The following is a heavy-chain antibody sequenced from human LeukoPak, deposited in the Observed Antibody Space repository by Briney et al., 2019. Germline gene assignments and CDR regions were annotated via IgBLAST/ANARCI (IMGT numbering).Heavy chain of an antibody. Sequence: GGSLRLSCAASGFAFSSYAMHWVRQAPGKGLEWVAVISYDGSNKYYADSVKGRFTISRDNSKNTLYLQMNSLRAEDTAVYYCAREAPASSYYYMDVWGKGTTVTVSS. CDR2: ISYDGSNK. J-gene: IGHJ6*03. V-gene: IGHV3-30*01. CDR3: AREAPASSYYYMDV. CDR1: GFAFSSYA.